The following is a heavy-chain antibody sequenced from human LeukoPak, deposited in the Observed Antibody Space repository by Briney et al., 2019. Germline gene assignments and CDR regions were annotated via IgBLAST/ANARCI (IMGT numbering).Heavy chain of an antibody. CDR1: GFTFSSYW. CDR3: AAYCGGDCYPSHAFDI. CDR2: IKQDGSEK. J-gene: IGHJ3*02. Sequence: GGSLRLSCAASGFTFSSYWMSWVRQAPGKGLEWVANIKQDGSEKYYVDSVKGRFTISRDNAKNSLYLQMNSLRAEDTAVYYCAAYCGGDCYPSHAFDIWGQGTMVTVSS. D-gene: IGHD2-21*01. V-gene: IGHV3-7*01.